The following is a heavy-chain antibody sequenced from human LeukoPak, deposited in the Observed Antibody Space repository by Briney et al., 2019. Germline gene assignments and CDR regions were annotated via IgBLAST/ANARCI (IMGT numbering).Heavy chain of an antibody. D-gene: IGHD2-2*01. Sequence: SQTLSLTRTVSGDSISSGGSYWSWTRQHPGEGLEWIGYIYYSGTTNYNPSLKSRVTISVDTSKNQFSLKLSSVTAADTAVYYCARAACSSTSCYAGYYYGMDVWGQGTTVTVS. V-gene: IGHV4-31*03. CDR3: ARAACSSTSCYAGYYYGMDV. CDR2: IYYSGTT. CDR1: GDSISSGGSY. J-gene: IGHJ6*02.